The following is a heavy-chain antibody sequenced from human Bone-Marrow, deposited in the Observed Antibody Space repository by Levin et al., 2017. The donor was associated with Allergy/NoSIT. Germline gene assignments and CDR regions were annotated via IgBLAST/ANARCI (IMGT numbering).Heavy chain of an antibody. V-gene: IGHV4-39*01. CDR1: GGSISSNAYY. J-gene: IGHJ4*02. D-gene: IGHD6-13*01. CDR2: IYSSGGT. CDR3: ARQGGLALYSSGWYFDS. Sequence: SQTLSLTCAVAGGSISSNAYYWGWVRQPPGKGLEWIATIYSSGGTYYNPSLNSRVTISVDTSRRQFSLKLSSVTPTATAIYYCARQGGLALYSSGWYFDSWGQGTLVTVSS.